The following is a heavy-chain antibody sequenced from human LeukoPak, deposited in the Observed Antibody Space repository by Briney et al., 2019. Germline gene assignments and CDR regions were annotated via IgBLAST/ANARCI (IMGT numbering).Heavy chain of an antibody. CDR2: IDRDGSRI. Sequence: GGSLRLSCAVSGFTFSSYWMHWVRQAPGKGLVWVSRIDRDGSRINYADSVKGRFTISRDNGKNTLFLQMNSLRAENAAAYYCVRGNDYGWPQFWGQGTLVTVSS. D-gene: IGHD3-16*01. J-gene: IGHJ4*02. V-gene: IGHV3-74*01. CDR1: GFTFSSYW. CDR3: VRGNDYGWPQF.